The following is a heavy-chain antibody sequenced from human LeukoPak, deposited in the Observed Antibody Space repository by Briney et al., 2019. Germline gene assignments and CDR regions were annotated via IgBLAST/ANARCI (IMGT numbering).Heavy chain of an antibody. CDR3: ASSDSGGYYFIVDAFDI. D-gene: IGHD3-22*01. V-gene: IGHV4-39*01. J-gene: IGHJ3*02. CDR2: IYYSGST. CDR1: GGSISSSSYY. Sequence: SETLSLTCTVSGGSISSSSYYWGWIRQPPGKGLEWIGSIYYSGSTYYNPSLKSRVTISVDTSKNQFSLKLSSVTAADTAVYYCASSDSGGYYFIVDAFDIWGQGTMVTVSS.